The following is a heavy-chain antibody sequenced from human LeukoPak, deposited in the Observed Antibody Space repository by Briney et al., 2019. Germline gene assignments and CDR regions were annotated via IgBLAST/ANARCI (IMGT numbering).Heavy chain of an antibody. V-gene: IGHV1-46*01. Sequence: ASVKVSCKASGYTFTSYYMHWVRQAPGQGLEWMGIINPSGGSTSYAQKFQGRVTMTRDTSTSTVYMELSSLRSEDTAVYCCASEDTAMVKLEYWGQGTLVTVSS. CDR2: INPSGGST. CDR1: GYTFTSYY. D-gene: IGHD5-18*01. CDR3: ASEDTAMVKLEY. J-gene: IGHJ4*02.